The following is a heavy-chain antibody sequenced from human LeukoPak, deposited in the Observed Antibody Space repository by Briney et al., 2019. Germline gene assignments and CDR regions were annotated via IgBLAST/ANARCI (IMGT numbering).Heavy chain of an antibody. J-gene: IGHJ6*02. CDR2: IYYSGST. CDR3: ARHIRPEIDYYDSSGYYLGGDYYYYYGMDV. CDR1: GGSISSYY. V-gene: IGHV4-59*08. Sequence: PSETLSLTCTVSGGSISSYYWSWIRQPPGKGLEWIGYIYYSGSTNYNPSLKSRVTISVDTSKNQFSLKRSSVTAADTAVYYCARHIRPEIDYYDSSGYYLGGDYYYYYGMDVWGQGTTVTVSS. D-gene: IGHD3-22*01.